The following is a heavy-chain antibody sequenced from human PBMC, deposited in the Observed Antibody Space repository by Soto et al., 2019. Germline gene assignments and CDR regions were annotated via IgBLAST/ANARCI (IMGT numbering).Heavy chain of an antibody. J-gene: IGHJ5*02. CDR2: MNPDGSEQ. D-gene: IGHD2-21*01. V-gene: IGHV3-7*04. CDR1: GFTFSDYW. CDR3: TRDLNHDCGP. Sequence: EVHLVESGGALVQPGGSLRLSCAASGFTFSDYWMTWVRQTPGKGLEGVANMNPDGSEQYYLDYVKARFTISRDNAKNSLYLQMNNLRGEDTAVYYCTRDLNHDCGPWGQGTQVIVSS.